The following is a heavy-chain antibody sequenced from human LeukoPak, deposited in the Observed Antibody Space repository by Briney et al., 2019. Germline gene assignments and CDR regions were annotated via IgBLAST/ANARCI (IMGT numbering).Heavy chain of an antibody. Sequence: GGSLRLSCAASGFSFSNYALVWVRQSPEKGLELVSAIGGSGGAIRYADAVKGRFTISRDNAKNTLFFQMNSLRAEDTAVYYCGRDPNGDYIGAFEFWGQGTTVSVSS. CDR2: IGGSGGAI. J-gene: IGHJ3*01. D-gene: IGHD4-17*01. CDR3: GRDPNGDYIGAFEF. V-gene: IGHV3-23*01. CDR1: GFSFSNYA.